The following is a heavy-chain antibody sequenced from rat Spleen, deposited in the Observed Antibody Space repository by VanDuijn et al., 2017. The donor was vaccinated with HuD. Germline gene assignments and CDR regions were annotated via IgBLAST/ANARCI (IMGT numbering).Heavy chain of an antibody. Sequence: EVQLVESGGGLVQPGGSLKLSCVASGFTFNNYWMTWIRQAPGKGLEWVASITNTGGSTYYGDSVKGRFTISRDNAKSTLYLQMNSLRSEDTATYYCARPNIYYVMDAWGQGGSVTVSS. CDR3: ARPNIYYVMDA. CDR1: GFTFNNYW. CDR2: ITNTGGST. V-gene: IGHV5-31*01. J-gene: IGHJ4*01.